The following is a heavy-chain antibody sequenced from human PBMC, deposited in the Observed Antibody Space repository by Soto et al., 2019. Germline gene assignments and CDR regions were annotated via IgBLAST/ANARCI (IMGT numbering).Heavy chain of an antibody. V-gene: IGHV1-18*04. D-gene: IGHD2-2*01. CDR3: VRDQKYFRVNGNWFDS. CDR2: VSGNNGAS. J-gene: IGHJ5*01. Sequence: ASVKVSCKASGYTSADFGISWVRQAPGQGIEWMGWVSGNNGASNPAPKVQGRITMTLDTSTGVSYMALRSLRSDDTAIYYCVRDQKYFRVNGNWFDSWGQGTLFTVSS. CDR1: GYTSADFG.